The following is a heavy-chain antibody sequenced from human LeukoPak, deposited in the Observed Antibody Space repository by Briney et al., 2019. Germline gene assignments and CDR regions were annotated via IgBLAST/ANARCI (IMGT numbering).Heavy chain of an antibody. CDR2: IIPIFGTA. D-gene: IGHD3-22*01. J-gene: IGHJ4*02. V-gene: IGHV1-69*05. Sequence: SVKVSCKASGGTFSSYAISWVRQAPGQGLEWMGGIIPIFGTANYAQKFQGRVTITTDESTSTAYMELSSLRSEETAVYYCARERGHHYYDSSGYFGYYFDYWGQGTLVTVSS. CDR3: ARERGHHYYDSSGYFGYYFDY. CDR1: GGTFSSYA.